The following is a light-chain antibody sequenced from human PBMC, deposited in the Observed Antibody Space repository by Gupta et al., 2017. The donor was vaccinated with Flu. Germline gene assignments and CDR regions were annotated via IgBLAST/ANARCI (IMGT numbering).Light chain of an antibody. J-gene: IGKJ2*01. CDR1: QTISRN. CDR3: QQSYNTPYT. CDR2: ATS. Sequence: DIQMTQSPSSLSASVGDRVTITCRASQTISRNLNWYQQKPGKAPNLLIYATSTLQSGVPSRFSGSGSGTDFALTITTLQPEDIATYYCQQSYNTPYTFGQGTKLEI. V-gene: IGKV1-39*01.